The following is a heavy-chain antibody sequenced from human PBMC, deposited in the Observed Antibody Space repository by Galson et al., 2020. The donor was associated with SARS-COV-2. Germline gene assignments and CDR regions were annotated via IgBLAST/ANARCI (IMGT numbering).Heavy chain of an antibody. V-gene: IGHV3-15*01. D-gene: IGHD5-18*01. CDR3: ASGGNTYGN. Sequence: GGSLRLSCVASELIFSNAWMTWVRQAPGKGLEWVGRIKSKTDGGTADYAAAVKGRFTISRDDSKNTLYLQMISLKTEDSGVYYCASGGNTYGNWGQGTLVTISS. CDR2: IKSKTDGGTA. CDR1: ELIFSNAW. J-gene: IGHJ4*02.